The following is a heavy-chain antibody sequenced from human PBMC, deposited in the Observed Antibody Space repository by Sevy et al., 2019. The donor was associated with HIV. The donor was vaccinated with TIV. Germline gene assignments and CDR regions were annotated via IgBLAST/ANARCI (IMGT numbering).Heavy chain of an antibody. CDR1: GYTFTDFY. V-gene: IGHV1-2*02. CDR3: ARGIAAGGTDWYFDL. Sequence: ASVKVSCKASGYTFTDFYIHWVRQAPGQGLEWMGWINPKTGGTNNEQKFQDRVTMSRDTSISTHFIEMTRLRSDDTAVHYCARGIAAGGTDWYFDLWGRGTLVTVSS. CDR2: INPKTGGT. J-gene: IGHJ2*01. D-gene: IGHD6-13*01.